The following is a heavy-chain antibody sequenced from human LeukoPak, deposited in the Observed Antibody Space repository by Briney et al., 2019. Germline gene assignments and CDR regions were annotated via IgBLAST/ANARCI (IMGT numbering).Heavy chain of an antibody. V-gene: IGHV3-20*04. J-gene: IGHJ4*02. CDR1: GFTFDDYG. CDR3: ARGGGVRGFFDWFLD. CDR2: INWNGGST. D-gene: IGHD3-9*01. Sequence: GSLRLSCAASGFTFDDYGMSWVRQAPGKGLEWVSGINWNGGSTGYADSVKGRFIISRDNAKNSLYLEMNSLRAEDTAVYYCARGGGVRGFFDWFLDWGQGILVTVSS.